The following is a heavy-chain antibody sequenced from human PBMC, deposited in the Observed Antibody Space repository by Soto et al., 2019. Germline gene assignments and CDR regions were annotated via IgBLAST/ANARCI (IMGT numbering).Heavy chain of an antibody. Sequence: QVQLVESGGGVVQPGRSLRLSCAASGLTFSSYGMNWVRQAPGKGLEWVAVISYDGSDKYCADSVKGRFTISRDNSKNTLFLQMNSLRADDTAVYYCAREINSHFDYWGQGTLVTVSS. CDR3: AREINSHFDY. CDR1: GLTFSSYG. CDR2: ISYDGSDK. D-gene: IGHD2-15*01. J-gene: IGHJ4*02. V-gene: IGHV3-30-3*01.